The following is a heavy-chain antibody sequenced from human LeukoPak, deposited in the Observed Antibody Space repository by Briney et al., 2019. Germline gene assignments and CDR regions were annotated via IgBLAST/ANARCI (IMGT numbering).Heavy chain of an antibody. CDR1: GFTFSSYE. J-gene: IGHJ4*02. CDR2: ISSSGSTI. CDR3: ARDRGRCFDY. Sequence: GGSLRLSCAASGFTFSSYEMNWVRQAPGKGLEWVSYISSSGSTIYYADSVKGRFTISRDNAKNSLYLQMNSLRAEDTAAYYCARDRGRCFDYWGQGTLVTVSS. V-gene: IGHV3-48*03. D-gene: IGHD3-10*01.